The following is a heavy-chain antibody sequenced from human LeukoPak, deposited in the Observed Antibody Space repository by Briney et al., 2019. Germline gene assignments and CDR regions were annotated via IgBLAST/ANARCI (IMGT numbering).Heavy chain of an antibody. CDR1: GGSISSYY. V-gene: IGHV4-59*01. D-gene: IGHD2-8*01. CDR2: IYYSGST. J-gene: IGHJ6*02. Sequence: SETLSLTCTVSGGSISSYYWSWIRQPPGKGLGWIGYIYYSGSTNYNPSLKSRVTISVDTSKNQFSLKLSSVTAADTAVYYCARASYCTNGVCYSPYYYYGMDVWGQGTTVTVSS. CDR3: ARASYCTNGVCYSPYYYYGMDV.